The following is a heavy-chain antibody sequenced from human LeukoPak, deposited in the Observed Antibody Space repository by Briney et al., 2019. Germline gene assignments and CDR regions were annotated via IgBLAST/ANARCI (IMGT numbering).Heavy chain of an antibody. J-gene: IGHJ5*02. CDR2: IYPGDSDT. CDR1: GYSFTSYW. Sequence: GESLKISCKGSGYSFTSYWIGWVRQMPGKGLEWMGIIYPGDSDTRYSPSFQGQVTISADKSISTAYLQWSSLKASDTAKYYCARSIAVAGRGNWFDPWGQGTLVTVSS. V-gene: IGHV5-51*01. D-gene: IGHD6-19*01. CDR3: ARSIAVAGRGNWFDP.